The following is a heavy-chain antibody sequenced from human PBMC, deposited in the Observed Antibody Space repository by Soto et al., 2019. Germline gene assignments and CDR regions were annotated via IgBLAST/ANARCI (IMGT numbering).Heavy chain of an antibody. CDR2: IYYSGST. V-gene: IGHV4-39*01. Sequence: QVQLQESGPGLVKPSETLSLTCTVSGGSISTSDYYWGWIRQPPGKGLEWIGSIYYSGSTYYNPSLRSRVTMSEDTSKNQFSLKLSSVAATDPAVYYCARGTAWPLWFDPWGQGTLVTVSS. CDR3: ARGTAWPLWFDP. J-gene: IGHJ5*02. CDR1: GGSISTSDYY.